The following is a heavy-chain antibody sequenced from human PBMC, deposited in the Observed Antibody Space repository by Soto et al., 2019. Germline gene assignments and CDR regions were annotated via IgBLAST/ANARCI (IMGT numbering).Heavy chain of an antibody. CDR2: IIPIFGTT. D-gene: IGHD5-18*01. Sequence: SVKVSCKASGGSFTYTLSWVRQAPGQGLEWMGGIIPIFGTTNYAQKFQGRVTITADESTKTAYMELSTLRSEDTAVYYCARLHSHGTYGMDVWGKGTTVTVSS. J-gene: IGHJ6*04. CDR3: ARLHSHGTYGMDV. CDR1: GGSFTYT. V-gene: IGHV1-69*13.